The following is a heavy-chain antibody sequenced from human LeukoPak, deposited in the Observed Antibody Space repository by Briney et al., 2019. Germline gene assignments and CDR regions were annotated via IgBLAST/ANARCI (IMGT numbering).Heavy chain of an antibody. D-gene: IGHD3-10*01. CDR2: INPNSGGT. CDR1: GYTFTSYY. V-gene: IGHV1-2*02. CDR3: ATGRMFRGVTGWFDP. Sequence: ASVKVSCKASGYTFTSYYMHWVRQAPGQGLEWMGWINPNSGGTNYAQKFQGRVTMTRDTSISTAYMELSRLRSDDTAVYYCATGRMFRGVTGWFDPGGQGTLVTVSS. J-gene: IGHJ5*02.